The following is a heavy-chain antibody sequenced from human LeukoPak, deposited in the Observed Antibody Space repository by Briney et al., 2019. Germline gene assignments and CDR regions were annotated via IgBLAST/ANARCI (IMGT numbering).Heavy chain of an antibody. CDR3: ARDYSDSSSSYFDY. CDR1: GFTFSSHS. V-gene: IGHV3-48*01. Sequence: PGGSLRLSCAASGFTFSSHSMNWVRQAPGKGREWVSYISTSSSTIYDAESVKGRFTISRDNAKNSLYLQMNSLRAEDTAVYYCARDYSDSSSSYFDYWGQGTLVTVSS. CDR2: ISTSSSTI. J-gene: IGHJ4*02. D-gene: IGHD3-22*01.